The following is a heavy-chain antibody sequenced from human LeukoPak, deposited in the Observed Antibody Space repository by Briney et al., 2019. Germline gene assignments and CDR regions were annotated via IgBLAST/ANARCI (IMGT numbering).Heavy chain of an antibody. CDR2: IYHSGST. D-gene: IGHD6-13*01. CDR1: GGSISSGGYY. J-gene: IGHJ3*02. V-gene: IGHV4-30-2*01. Sequence: SQTLSLTCTVSGGSISSGGYYWSWIRQPPGKGLEWIGYIYHSGSTYYNPSLKSRVTMSVDTSKNQFSLKLSSVTAADTAVYYCARDLVGSSSWYYRFDAFDIWGQGTMVTVSS. CDR3: ARDLVGSSSWYYRFDAFDI.